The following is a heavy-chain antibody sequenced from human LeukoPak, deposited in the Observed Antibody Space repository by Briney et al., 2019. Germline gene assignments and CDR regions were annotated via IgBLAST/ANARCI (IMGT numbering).Heavy chain of an antibody. J-gene: IGHJ4*02. V-gene: IGHV4-4*07. CDR1: GGSISSYY. CDR3: AREAVNYYDSSGYYFFDY. Sequence: SETLSLTCTVSGGSISSYYWSWIRQPAGKGLEWIGRIYTSGSTNYNPSLKRRVTMSVDTSKNQFSLKLSSVTAADTAVYYCAREAVNYYDSSGYYFFDYWGQGTLVTVSS. D-gene: IGHD3-22*01. CDR2: IYTSGST.